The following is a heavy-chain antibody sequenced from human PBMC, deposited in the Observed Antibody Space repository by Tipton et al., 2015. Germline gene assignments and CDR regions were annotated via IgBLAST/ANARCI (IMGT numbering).Heavy chain of an antibody. J-gene: IGHJ4*02. CDR1: GYTFTSYD. V-gene: IGHV1-8*01. Sequence: QSGLEVKKPGASVKVSCKASGYTFTSYDINWVRQATGQGLEWMGWMNPNSGNTGYAQKFQGRVTMTRNTSISTAYMELSSLRSEDTAVYYCATEPPMVRGVIISPGDWGQGTLVTVSS. CDR2: MNPNSGNT. CDR3: ATEPPMVRGVIISPGD. D-gene: IGHD3-10*01.